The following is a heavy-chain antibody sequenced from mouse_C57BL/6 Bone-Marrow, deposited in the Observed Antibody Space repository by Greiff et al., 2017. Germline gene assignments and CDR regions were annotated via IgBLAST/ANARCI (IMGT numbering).Heavy chain of an antibody. J-gene: IGHJ3*01. CDR3: ARPPPYYGSSYWFAY. Sequence: QVQLQQPGTELVKPGASVKLSCKASGYTFTSYWMHWVKQRPGQGLEWIGNINPSNGGANYNEKFKSKATLTVDKSSSTAYMQLSSLTSEDSAVYYCARPPPYYGSSYWFAYWGQGTLVTVSA. CDR2: INPSNGGA. CDR1: GYTFTSYW. D-gene: IGHD1-1*01. V-gene: IGHV1-53*01.